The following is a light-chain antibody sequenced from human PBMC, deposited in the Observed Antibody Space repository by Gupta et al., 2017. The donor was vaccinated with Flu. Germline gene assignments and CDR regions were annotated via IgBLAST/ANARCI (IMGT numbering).Light chain of an antibody. Sequence: EIVLTQSPGTLSLSPGKRATLSCRAGQTISSSYLAWYQQKPGQAPRLLIYGASSRATGIPDRFSGSGSGTEFTLTISRLEPEDFAVYYCQQKGSSPHTFGQGTKVEIK. J-gene: IGKJ1*01. V-gene: IGKV3-20*01. CDR1: QTISSSY. CDR2: GAS. CDR3: QQKGSSPHT.